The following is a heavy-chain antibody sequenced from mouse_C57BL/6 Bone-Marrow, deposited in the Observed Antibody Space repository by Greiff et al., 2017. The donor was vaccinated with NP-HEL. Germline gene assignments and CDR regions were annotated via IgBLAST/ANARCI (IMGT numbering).Heavy chain of an antibody. CDR1: GYTFTSYW. V-gene: IGHV1-55*01. D-gene: IGHD1-1*01. CDR3: AKITTVVAD. J-gene: IGHJ2*01. Sequence: VQLQQPGAELVKPGASVKMSCKASGYTFTSYWITWVKQRPGQGLEWIGDIYPGSGCTNYNEKFKSKATLPVDTSSSTAYLQLSSLTSEDSAVYYCAKITTVVADWGQGTTLTVSS. CDR2: IYPGSGCT.